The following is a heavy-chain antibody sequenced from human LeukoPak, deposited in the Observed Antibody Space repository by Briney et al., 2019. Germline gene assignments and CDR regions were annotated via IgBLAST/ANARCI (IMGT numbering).Heavy chain of an antibody. J-gene: IGHJ4*02. D-gene: IGHD6-13*01. V-gene: IGHV3-48*04. Sequence: GGSLRLSCAASGFTFSSYNMNWVRQAPGKGLEWVSYISTSSSTKYYADSVKGRFTISRDNAKNTLYLQMNSLRAEDTAVYYCAKDAAGPEYWGQGTLVTVSS. CDR2: ISTSSSTK. CDR3: AKDAAGPEY. CDR1: GFTFSSYN.